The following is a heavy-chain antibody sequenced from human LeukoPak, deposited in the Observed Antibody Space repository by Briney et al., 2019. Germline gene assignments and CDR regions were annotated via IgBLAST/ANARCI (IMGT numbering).Heavy chain of an antibody. Sequence: EGSLRLSCAASGFTFSSYAMSWVRQAPGKGLEWVSTINSGGNTYYADSMKGRFTISRDNSKNTLFLQMNSLRVEDTGVYYCSKDPPISAAGPRYSDRWGQGTLVTVSS. V-gene: IGHV3-23*01. CDR2: INSGGNT. CDR1: GFTFSSYA. CDR3: SKDPPISAAGPRYSDR. J-gene: IGHJ4*02. D-gene: IGHD6-13*01.